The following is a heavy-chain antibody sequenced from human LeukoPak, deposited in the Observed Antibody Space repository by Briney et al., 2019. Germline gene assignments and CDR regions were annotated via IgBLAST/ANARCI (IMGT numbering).Heavy chain of an antibody. Sequence: GGSLRLSCAASGFTFSSYWMHWVRQTPGKRLVWVSRINSDGSSTSYADSVKGRFTISRDNAKNTLYLQMNSLRAEDTAVYYCARNLIAVAGRNWFDPWGQGTLVTVSS. CDR3: ARNLIAVAGRNWFDP. CDR2: INSDGSST. V-gene: IGHV3-74*01. D-gene: IGHD6-19*01. CDR1: GFTFSSYW. J-gene: IGHJ5*02.